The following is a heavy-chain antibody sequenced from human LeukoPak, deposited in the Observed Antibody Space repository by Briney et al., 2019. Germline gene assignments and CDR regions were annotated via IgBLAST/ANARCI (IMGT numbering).Heavy chain of an antibody. CDR2: ISSSSSYI. CDR1: GFTFSSYS. D-gene: IGHD6-19*01. J-gene: IGHJ4*02. CDR3: ARDSSSGWVEKGFDY. V-gene: IGHV3-21*01. Sequence: GGSLRLSCAASGFTFSSYSMNWVRQAPGKGLEWVSSISSSSSYIYYADSVKGRFPISRDNAKNSLYLQMNSLRAEDTAVYYCARDSSSGWVEKGFDYWGQGTLVTVSS.